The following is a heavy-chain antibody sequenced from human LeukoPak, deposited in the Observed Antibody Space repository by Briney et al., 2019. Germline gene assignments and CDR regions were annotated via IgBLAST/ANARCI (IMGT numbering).Heavy chain of an antibody. CDR3: ARLKVGTTHPDY. Sequence: ASETLSLTCAVSDDSIISSDYYWGWIRQPPGKGLEWIGSRYYSGFIYYNPSVKCRVTISVDTSKNQFSLELTSVTAADTAVYYCARLKVGTTHPDYWGQGTLVTVSS. D-gene: IGHD1-26*01. CDR1: DDSIISSDYY. V-gene: IGHV4-39*01. CDR2: RYYSGFI. J-gene: IGHJ4*02.